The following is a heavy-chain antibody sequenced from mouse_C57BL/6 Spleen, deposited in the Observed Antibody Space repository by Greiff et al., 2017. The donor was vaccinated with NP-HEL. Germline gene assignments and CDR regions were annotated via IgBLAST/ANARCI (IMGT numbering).Heavy chain of an antibody. CDR1: GFTFSDYG. V-gene: IGHV5-17*01. CDR3: ARGVYYTYWYFDV. CDR2: ISSGSSTI. J-gene: IGHJ1*03. D-gene: IGHD2-12*01. Sequence: EVMLVESGGGLVKPGGSLKLSCAASGFTFSDYGMHWVRQAPEKGLEWVAYISSGSSTIYYADTVKGRFTISRDNAKNTLFLQMPSLRSEDTAMYYCARGVYYTYWYFDVWGTGTTVTVSS.